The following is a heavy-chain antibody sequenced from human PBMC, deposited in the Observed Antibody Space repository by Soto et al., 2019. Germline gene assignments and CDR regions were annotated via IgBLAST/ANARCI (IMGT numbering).Heavy chain of an antibody. CDR3: ARDIYGEYVVEH. Sequence: EVQLVESGGGLVQPGGSLRLSCAASGFSFSDYTMIWVRQAPGKGLEWVSYVSSRGVSKLYADSVKGRFTISRDNDKNSLYLRMNSLRGEDTAVYYCARDIYGEYVVEHWGQGTLVTVSS. CDR1: GFSFSDYT. J-gene: IGHJ4*01. D-gene: IGHD4-17*01. CDR2: VSSRGVSK. V-gene: IGHV3-48*01.